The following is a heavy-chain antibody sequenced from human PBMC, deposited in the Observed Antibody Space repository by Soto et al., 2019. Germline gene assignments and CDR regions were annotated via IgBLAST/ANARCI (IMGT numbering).Heavy chain of an antibody. CDR1: GGTFSSYA. V-gene: IGHV1-69*01. D-gene: IGHD4-17*01. J-gene: IGHJ6*02. CDR3: ARGGTVTTPRDYYCYGMDV. CDR2: IIPIFGTA. Sequence: QVQLVQSGAEVKKPGSSVKVSCKASGGTFSSYAISWVRQAPGQGLEWMGGIIPIFGTANYGQKFQGRVTITADESTLTAYMERSSLRSEDTAVYYCARGGTVTTPRDYYCYGMDVWGQGTTVTVSS.